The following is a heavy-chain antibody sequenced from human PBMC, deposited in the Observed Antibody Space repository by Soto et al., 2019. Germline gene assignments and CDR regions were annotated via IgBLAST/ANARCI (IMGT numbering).Heavy chain of an antibody. V-gene: IGHV1-18*01. CDR2: VSAYNGNT. CDR1: GYTFTSYG. D-gene: IGHD6-13*01. Sequence: GASVKVSCKASGYTFTSYGISWVRQAPGQGLEWMGWVSAYNGNTNYAQKLQGRVTMTTDTSTSTAYMELRSLRSDDTAVYYCARSESGYSSSWYVYWGQGTLVTVSS. J-gene: IGHJ4*02. CDR3: ARSESGYSSSWYVY.